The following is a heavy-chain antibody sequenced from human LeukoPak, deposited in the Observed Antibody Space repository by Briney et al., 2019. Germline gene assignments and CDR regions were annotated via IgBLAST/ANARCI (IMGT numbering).Heavy chain of an antibody. D-gene: IGHD2-15*01. CDR1: GFTFSSYW. CDR3: TRGVYCSGGSCSLDY. J-gene: IGHJ4*02. V-gene: IGHV3-23*01. CDR2: ISGTDDFT. Sequence: GGSLRLSCAASGFTFSSYWMHWVRHAPGKGLEWVSTISGTDDFTYYADSVKGRFTISRDNSRNTLSLQISSLRAEDTALYYCTRGVYCSGGSCSLDYWGQGTLVTVSS.